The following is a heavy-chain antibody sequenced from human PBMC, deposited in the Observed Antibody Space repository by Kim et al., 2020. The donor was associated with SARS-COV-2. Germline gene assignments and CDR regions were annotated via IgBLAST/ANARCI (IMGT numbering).Heavy chain of an antibody. Sequence: EKGRFTISRDNAKNTLYLQMSSLRAEDTAIYYCARVRAEDIYTAHPMFDSWGQGTPVTVSS. J-gene: IGHJ4*02. CDR3: ARVRAEDIYTAHPMFDS. V-gene: IGHV3-74*01. D-gene: IGHD2-15*01.